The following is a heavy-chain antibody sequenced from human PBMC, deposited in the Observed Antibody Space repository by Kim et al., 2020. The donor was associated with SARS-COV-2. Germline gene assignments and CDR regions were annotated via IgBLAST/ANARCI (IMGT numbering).Heavy chain of an antibody. V-gene: IGHV3-11*01. D-gene: IGHD2-2*01. J-gene: IGHJ3*02. CDR1: GFTFSDYY. CDR3: ARAPPYCSSTSCFSDAFDI. CDR2: ISSSGSTI. Sequence: GGSLRLSCAASGFTFSDYYMSWIRQAPGKGLEWVSYISSSGSTIYYADSVKGRFTISRDNAKNSLYLQMNSLRAEDTAVYYCARAPPYCSSTSCFSDAFDIWGQGTMVTVSS.